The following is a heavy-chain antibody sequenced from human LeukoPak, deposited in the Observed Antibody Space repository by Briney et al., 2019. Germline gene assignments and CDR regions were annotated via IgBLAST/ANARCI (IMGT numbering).Heavy chain of an antibody. CDR2: ISKDGSDK. V-gene: IGHV3-30-3*01. D-gene: IGHD1-7*01. Sequence: GGSLRLSYAASAFTFSDYGIHWVRQARGKGLEWVAVISKDGSDKYYPGSVRGRFTISRDNSKNTIYLQMDSLRAEDTAIYYCARDYWWNYDYWGQGTLVTVSS. CDR3: ARDYWWNYDY. CDR1: AFTFSDYG. J-gene: IGHJ4*02.